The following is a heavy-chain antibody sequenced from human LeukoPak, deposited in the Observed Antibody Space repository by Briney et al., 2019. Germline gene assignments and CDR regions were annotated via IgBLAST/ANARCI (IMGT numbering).Heavy chain of an antibody. Sequence: ASVKVSCKASGYTFTGYYMHWVRQAPGQGLEWMGRINPNSGGTNYAQKLQGRVTMTTDTSTSTAYMELRSLRSDDTAVYYCARDMDVGATFDYWGQGTLVTVSS. D-gene: IGHD1-26*01. CDR1: GYTFTGYY. V-gene: IGHV1-2*06. CDR3: ARDMDVGATFDY. J-gene: IGHJ4*02. CDR2: INPNSGGT.